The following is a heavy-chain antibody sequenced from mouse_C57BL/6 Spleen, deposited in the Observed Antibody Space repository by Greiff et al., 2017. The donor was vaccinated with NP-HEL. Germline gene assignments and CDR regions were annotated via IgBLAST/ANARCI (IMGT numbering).Heavy chain of an antibody. CDR1: GFTFSDYY. CDR3: ARTGSHWYFDV. Sequence: EVKLVESGGGLVQPGGSLKLSCAASGFTFSDYYMYWVRQTPEKRLEWVAYISNGGGSTYYPDTVKGRFTISRDNAKNTLYLQMSRLKSEDTAMYYCARTGSHWYFDVWGTGTTVTVSS. CDR2: ISNGGGST. V-gene: IGHV5-12*01. J-gene: IGHJ1*03. D-gene: IGHD1-1*02.